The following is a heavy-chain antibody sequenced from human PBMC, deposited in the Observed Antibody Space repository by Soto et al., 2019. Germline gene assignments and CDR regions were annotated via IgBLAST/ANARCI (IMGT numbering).Heavy chain of an antibody. Sequence: QVQLVQSGAEVKKPGSSVQVSCKASGGTFSSYAISWVRQAAGPGLEWMGRIIPIFGTANYAQKFQGRVTITADKSTSTAYMELSSLRSEDTAGYYCASSRIVVVPAASSIHWFDPWGQGTLVTVSS. V-gene: IGHV1-69*06. CDR2: IIPIFGTA. CDR1: GGTFSSYA. D-gene: IGHD2-2*01. CDR3: ASSRIVVVPAASSIHWFDP. J-gene: IGHJ5*02.